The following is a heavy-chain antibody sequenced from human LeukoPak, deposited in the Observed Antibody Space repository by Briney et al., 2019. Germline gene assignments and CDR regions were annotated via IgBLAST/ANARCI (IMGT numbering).Heavy chain of an antibody. CDR1: GGSVSGYY. J-gene: IGHJ4*02. CDR3: ARGWSPWLVPRYYFDY. D-gene: IGHD6-19*01. Sequence: SETLSLTCSVSGGSVSGYYWSWIRQPPAKGLEWIGYIYYSGSTDYNPSLKSRVTISVDTSKNQFSLQLSSVTAADTAVYYCARGWSPWLVPRYYFDYWGQGTLVTVSS. V-gene: IGHV4-59*02. CDR2: IYYSGST.